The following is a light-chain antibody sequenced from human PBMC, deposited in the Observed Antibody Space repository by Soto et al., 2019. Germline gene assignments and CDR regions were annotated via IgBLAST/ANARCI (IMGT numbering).Light chain of an antibody. V-gene: IGKV1-5*01. CDR2: DAS. Sequence: TQMTQSPSTLSASVGARVTITCRASQSLGIWLAWHQQKPGKAPKLLIYDASTLKSGVPSRFSGSGSGTRFTLTISGLQPDDFATYYCQEYNSYSGTFGQGTKVE. CDR3: QEYNSYSGT. J-gene: IGKJ1*01. CDR1: QSLGIW.